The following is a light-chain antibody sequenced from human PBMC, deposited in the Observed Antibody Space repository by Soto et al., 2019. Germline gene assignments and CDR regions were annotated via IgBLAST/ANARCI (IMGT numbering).Light chain of an antibody. CDR2: GNN. V-gene: IGLV1-51*01. CDR3: VTLETRLYAPYV. Sequence: QFVLTQPPPLSSAPGPRHTISCSGRTSNSGNNLVSRYQQPPGTAPKLLISGNNKRRPGIPGRFTRSQSDRLATRGLNGLQHGDAADYCCVTLETRLYAPYVVRPGAQVTVL. CDR1: TSNSGNNL. J-gene: IGLJ1*01.